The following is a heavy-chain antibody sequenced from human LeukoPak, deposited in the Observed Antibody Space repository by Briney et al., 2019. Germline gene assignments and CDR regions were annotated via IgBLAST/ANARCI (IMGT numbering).Heavy chain of an antibody. D-gene: IGHD7-27*01. CDR3: ARDPLTGDGSNFDY. CDR2: INPNSGGT. Sequence: GASVKVSCKASGYTFTGYYMHWVRQAPGQGLEWMGWINPNSGGTNYAQKFQGRVTMTRDTSISTAYMELSRLRSDDTAVYYCARDPLTGDGSNFDYWGQGTLVTVSS. V-gene: IGHV1-2*02. J-gene: IGHJ4*02. CDR1: GYTFTGYY.